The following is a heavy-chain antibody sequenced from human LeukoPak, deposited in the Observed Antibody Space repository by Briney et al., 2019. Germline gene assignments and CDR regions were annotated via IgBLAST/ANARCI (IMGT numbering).Heavy chain of an antibody. CDR2: IKKDGSDK. J-gene: IGHJ4*02. V-gene: IGHV3-7*04. D-gene: IGHD3-9*01. Sequence: PGGSLRLSCAGSGFTFSTYSIKWVRQAPGKGLEWVANIKKDGSDKYYVDSVKGRFTISRDNAKNSLYLQMNSLRAEDTAVYYCARGSDILTGYLFRFDYWGQGTLVTVSS. CDR3: ARGSDILTGYLFRFDY. CDR1: GFTFSTYS.